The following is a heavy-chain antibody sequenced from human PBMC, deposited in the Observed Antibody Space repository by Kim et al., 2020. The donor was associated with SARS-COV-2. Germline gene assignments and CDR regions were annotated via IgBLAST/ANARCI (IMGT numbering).Heavy chain of an antibody. V-gene: IGHV1-3*01. D-gene: IGHD6-19*01. CDR3: ARSPDMAVAGTRDWYFDL. CDR1: GYTFTSYA. J-gene: IGHJ2*01. Sequence: ASVKVSCKASGYTFTSYAMHWVRQAPGQRLEWMGWINAGNGNTKYSQKFQGRVTITRDTSASTAYMELSSLRSEDTAVYYCARSPDMAVAGTRDWYFDLWGRGTLVTVSS. CDR2: INAGNGNT.